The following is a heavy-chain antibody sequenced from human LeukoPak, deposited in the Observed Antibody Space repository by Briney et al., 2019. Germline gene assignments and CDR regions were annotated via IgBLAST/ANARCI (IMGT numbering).Heavy chain of an antibody. Sequence: SVKVSCKASGGTFSSYAISWVRQAPGQGLEWMGGIIPIFGTANYAQKFQGRVTITADESTSTAYMELSSLRSEDTAVYYCARANVLLWFGEAKTAFDIWGQGTMVTVSS. CDR1: GGTFSSYA. CDR2: IIPIFGTA. J-gene: IGHJ3*02. V-gene: IGHV1-69*13. D-gene: IGHD3-10*01. CDR3: ARANVLLWFGEAKTAFDI.